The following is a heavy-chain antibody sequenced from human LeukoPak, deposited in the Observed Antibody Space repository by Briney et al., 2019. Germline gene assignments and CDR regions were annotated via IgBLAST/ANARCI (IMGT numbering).Heavy chain of an antibody. V-gene: IGHV4-59*01. CDR2: IYYSGST. J-gene: IGHJ4*02. D-gene: IGHD3-10*01. CDR3: ARTPVFGSGNHYFDL. CDR1: GGSISSYY. Sequence: TSETLSLTCTVSGGSISSYYWSWIRQPPGKGLEWIGYIYYSGSTNYNPSLKSRVTISVDTSKDQLSLKLSSVTAADTAVYFCARTPVFGSGNHYFDLWGQGTLVTVSS.